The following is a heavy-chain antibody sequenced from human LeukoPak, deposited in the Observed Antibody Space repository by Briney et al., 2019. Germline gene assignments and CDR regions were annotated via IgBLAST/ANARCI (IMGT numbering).Heavy chain of an antibody. V-gene: IGHV1-2*02. D-gene: IGHD5-12*01. Sequence: ASVKVSCKASGYTFTSYDINWVRQATGQGLEWMGWINPNSGGTNYAQKFQGRVTMTRDTSISTAYMELSRLRSDDTAVYYCARDRGPRYSGSRWSFDYWGQGTLVTVSS. CDR2: INPNSGGT. CDR3: ARDRGPRYSGSRWSFDY. CDR1: GYTFTSYD. J-gene: IGHJ4*02.